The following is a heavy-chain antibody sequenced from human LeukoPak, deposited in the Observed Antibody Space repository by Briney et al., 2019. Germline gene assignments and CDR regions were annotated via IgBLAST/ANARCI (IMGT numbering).Heavy chain of an antibody. D-gene: IGHD3-3*01. Sequence: GGSLRLSCAASGFTFSSYAMYWVRQAPGKGLEWVAVISYDGSNKYYADSVKGRFTISRDNSKNTLYLQMNSLRAEDTAVYYCARATNHYDFWSGYLGNDAFDIWGQGTMVTVSS. CDR3: ARATNHYDFWSGYLGNDAFDI. CDR2: ISYDGSNK. J-gene: IGHJ3*02. V-gene: IGHV3-30-3*01. CDR1: GFTFSSYA.